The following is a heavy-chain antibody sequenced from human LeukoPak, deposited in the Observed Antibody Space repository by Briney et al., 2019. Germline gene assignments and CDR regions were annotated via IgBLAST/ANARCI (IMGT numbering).Heavy chain of an antibody. CDR1: GGSISSSSYY. J-gene: IGHJ1*01. Sequence: SSETLSLTCTVSGGSISSSSYYWGWIRQPPGKGLEWIGSIYYSGSTYYNPSLKSRVTISVDTSKNQFSLKLSSVTAADTAVYYCARLPYYYGSGGYSNFSPHWGQGTPVTVSS. D-gene: IGHD3-10*01. V-gene: IGHV4-39*01. CDR2: IYYSGST. CDR3: ARLPYYYGSGGYSNFSPH.